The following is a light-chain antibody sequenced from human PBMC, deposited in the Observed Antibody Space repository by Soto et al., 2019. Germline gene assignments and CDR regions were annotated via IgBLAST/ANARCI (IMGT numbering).Light chain of an antibody. CDR2: LNN. Sequence: QSVLTQPPSASGTPGQIVTISCSGSSSNIGTKYVYWYQQLPGTAPKLLIYLNNQRPSGVPDRFSGSKSGTSASLAISGLRSEDEADYYCAAWDGSLSAWVFGGGTKVTVL. J-gene: IGLJ3*02. V-gene: IGLV1-47*01. CDR3: AAWDGSLSAWV. CDR1: SSNIGTKY.